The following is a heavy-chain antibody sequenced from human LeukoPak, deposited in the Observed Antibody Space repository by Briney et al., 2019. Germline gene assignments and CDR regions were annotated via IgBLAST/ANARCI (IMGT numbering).Heavy chain of an antibody. CDR1: GGSISTYH. V-gene: IGHV4-59*08. Sequence: SETLSLTCTVSGGSISTYHWNWIRQPPGKGLEWIGYIYYIGSTNYNPSLKSRITISVDTSKNQFSLKLSSVTAADTAVYYCARLDYDILTGYSFDYWGQGTLVTVSS. CDR3: ARLDYDILTGYSFDY. J-gene: IGHJ4*02. D-gene: IGHD3-9*01. CDR2: IYYIGST.